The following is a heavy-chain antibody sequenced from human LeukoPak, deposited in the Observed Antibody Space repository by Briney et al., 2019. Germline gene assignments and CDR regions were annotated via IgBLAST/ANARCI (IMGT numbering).Heavy chain of an antibody. D-gene: IGHD4-23*01. V-gene: IGHV4-34*01. CDR3: ARVKRVVTTDY. Sequence: PSETLSLTCAVYGGSFSGYYWSWIRQPPGKGLEWIGEINHSGSTNYNPSLKSRVTISVDTSKNQFSLKLSSVTAADTAVYYCARVKRVVTTDYWGQGTLVTVSS. CDR1: GGSFSGYY. J-gene: IGHJ4*02. CDR2: INHSGST.